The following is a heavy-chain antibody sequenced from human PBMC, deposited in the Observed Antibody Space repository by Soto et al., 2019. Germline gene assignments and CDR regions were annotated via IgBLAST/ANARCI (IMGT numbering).Heavy chain of an antibody. CDR3: AKGGDIVEAVTRVYLYNAMDV. D-gene: IGHD5-12*01. V-gene: IGHV1-2*02. J-gene: IGHJ6*02. CDR2: INPNSGDT. CDR1: GYTFTGYY. Sequence: ASVKVSCKASGYTFTGYYVHCVRQAPGQGLEWMGWINPNSGDTYLAQRFQGRVTMNRDTSIGTAYMELRGLTSDDTAEYYCAKGGDIVEAVTRVYLYNAMDVWGQGTTVTVSS.